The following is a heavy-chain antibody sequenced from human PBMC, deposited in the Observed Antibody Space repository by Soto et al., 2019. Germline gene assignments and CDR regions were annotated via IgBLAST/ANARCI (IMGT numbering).Heavy chain of an antibody. J-gene: IGHJ6*02. D-gene: IGHD2-2*01. CDR2: IIPISDTT. Sequence: QVQLVQSGAEVKKPGSSVKVSCKASGVTFSSYAISWVRQAPGQGLECMGGIIPISDTTNYAQKFQGRVTITADESTSTAYMELSSLRSEDTAVYYCARSQGSSTSLELYYYYYYGMDVWGQGTTVTVSS. V-gene: IGHV1-69*01. CDR3: ARSQGSSTSLELYYYYYYGMDV. CDR1: GVTFSSYA.